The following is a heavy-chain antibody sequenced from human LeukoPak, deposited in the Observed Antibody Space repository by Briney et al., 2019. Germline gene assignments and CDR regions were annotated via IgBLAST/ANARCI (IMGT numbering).Heavy chain of an antibody. V-gene: IGHV3-15*01. J-gene: IGHJ5*01. Sequence: GGSLRLSCAASGFPFSSAWMSWVRQAPGKGLEWVGRINTKSDGGTTDYAAPVKGRFTISGDDSNNTLFLQMGSLTAEDTAVYYCTTRVLLWLGASPPNWFDSWGQGTLVTVSS. D-gene: IGHD3-10*01. CDR3: TTRVLLWLGASPPNWFDS. CDR1: GFPFSSAW. CDR2: INTKSDGGTT.